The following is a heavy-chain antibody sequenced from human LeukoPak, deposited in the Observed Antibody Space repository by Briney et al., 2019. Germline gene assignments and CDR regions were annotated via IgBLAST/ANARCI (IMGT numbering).Heavy chain of an antibody. V-gene: IGHV3-23*01. CDR1: GFTFSSYA. CDR3: AKDQGYCSSTSCYKSN. Sequence: PGGSLRLSCAASGFTFSSYAMSWVRQAPGKGLEWVSAISGSGGSTYYADSVKGRFTISRDNSKNTLYLQMNSLRAEDTAVYYCAKDQGYCSSTSCYKSNWGQGTLVTVSS. CDR2: ISGSGGST. D-gene: IGHD2-2*02. J-gene: IGHJ4*02.